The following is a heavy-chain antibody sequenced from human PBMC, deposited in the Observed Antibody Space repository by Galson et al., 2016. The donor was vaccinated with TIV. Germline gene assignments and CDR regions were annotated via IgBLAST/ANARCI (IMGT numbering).Heavy chain of an antibody. D-gene: IGHD2-21*02. J-gene: IGHJ4*02. CDR1: GYPVTTYY. CDR2: INPSGGGT. Sequence: SVKASCKASGYPVTTYYMHWVRQGPGQGLEWMGIINPSGGGTTYAQHFQGRLTMTRDTSTSTVYMELSSLRSEDTAVYYCARTQSCGGDCYYFDYWGQGALVTVSS. CDR3: ARTQSCGGDCYYFDY. V-gene: IGHV1-46*01.